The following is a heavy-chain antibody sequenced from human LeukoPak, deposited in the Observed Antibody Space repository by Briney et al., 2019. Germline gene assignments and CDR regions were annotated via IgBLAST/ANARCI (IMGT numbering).Heavy chain of an antibody. CDR1: GFTFSSYS. Sequence: GGSLRLSCAASGFTFSSYSMNWVRQAPGKGLEWVSSISSSSSYIYYADSVKGRFTISRDNAKNSLYLQMNSLRAEDTAVYYCARDSSSYGWYYYYYMDVWGKGTTVTVSS. J-gene: IGHJ6*03. V-gene: IGHV3-21*01. CDR3: ARDSSSYGWYYYYYMDV. CDR2: ISSSSSYI. D-gene: IGHD5-18*01.